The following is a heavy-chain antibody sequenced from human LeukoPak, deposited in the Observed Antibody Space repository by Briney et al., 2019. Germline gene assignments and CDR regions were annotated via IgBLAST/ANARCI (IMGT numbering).Heavy chain of an antibody. V-gene: IGHV3-23*01. Sequence: PGGSLRLSCAAPGFTFSSYAMSWVRQAPGKGLEWVSAISGSGGSTYYADSVKGRFTISRDNSKNTLYLQMNSLRTEDTAVYYCAALHTGTFVDYWGQGTLVTVSS. CDR3: AALHTGTFVDY. CDR2: ISGSGGST. J-gene: IGHJ4*02. D-gene: IGHD4-17*01. CDR1: GFTFSSYA.